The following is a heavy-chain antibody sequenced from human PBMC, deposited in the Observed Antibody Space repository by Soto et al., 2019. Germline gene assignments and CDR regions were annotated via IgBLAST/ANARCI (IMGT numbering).Heavy chain of an antibody. Sequence: GGSLRLSCAASGFTFSSYATSWVRQAPGKGLEWISSISDTGGNTYYADSMKGRFTISRDNSKNTLYLQMNSLRAEDTAVYYCAKAGPNSHGRNYFDHWGQGTLVTVSS. J-gene: IGHJ4*02. CDR2: ISDTGGNT. CDR3: AKAGPNSHGRNYFDH. CDR1: GFTFSSYA. V-gene: IGHV3-23*01. D-gene: IGHD1-26*01.